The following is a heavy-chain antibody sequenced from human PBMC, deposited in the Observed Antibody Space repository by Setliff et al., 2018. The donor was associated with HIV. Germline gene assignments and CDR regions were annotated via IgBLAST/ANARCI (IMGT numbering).Heavy chain of an antibody. D-gene: IGHD3-3*01. CDR2: ITSADTI. Sequence: PGGSLRLSCTASEFTFSDYSMSWVRQAPGKGLEWVSYITSADTIYYADSVKGRFTISRDNAKNSLYLQMNSLRAEDTAVYYCARVRGRGYYTLLYYFDDWGQGTLVTVSS. V-gene: IGHV3-11*01. CDR1: EFTFSDYS. CDR3: ARVRGRGYYTLLYYFDD. J-gene: IGHJ4*02.